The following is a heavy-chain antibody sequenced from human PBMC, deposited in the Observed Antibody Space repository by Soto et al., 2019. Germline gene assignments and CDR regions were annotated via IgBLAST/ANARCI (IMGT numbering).Heavy chain of an antibody. Sequence: QVQLVESGGGVVQPGRSLRLSCAASGFTFSSYGMHWVRQAPGKGLEWVAVIWYDGSNKYYADSVKGRFTISRDNSKNTLYLQMNRLRAEDTAVYYCARAPMTTVVTNFDYWGQGTLVTVSS. CDR1: GFTFSSYG. D-gene: IGHD4-17*01. V-gene: IGHV3-33*01. CDR2: IWYDGSNK. CDR3: ARAPMTTVVTNFDY. J-gene: IGHJ4*02.